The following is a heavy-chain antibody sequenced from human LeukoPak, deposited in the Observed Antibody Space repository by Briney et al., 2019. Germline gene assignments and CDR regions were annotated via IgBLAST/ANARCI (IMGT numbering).Heavy chain of an antibody. CDR3: ARYYDILTGYDHPFDY. CDR1: GYTFTSYG. CDR2: ISAYNGNT. J-gene: IGHJ4*02. Sequence: ASVKVSCKASGYTFTSYGISWVRQAPGQGLEWMGWISAYNGNTNYAQKLQGRVTMTTDTSTGTAYMELRSLRSDDTAVYYCARYYDILTGYDHPFDYWGQGTLVTVSS. V-gene: IGHV1-18*01. D-gene: IGHD3-9*01.